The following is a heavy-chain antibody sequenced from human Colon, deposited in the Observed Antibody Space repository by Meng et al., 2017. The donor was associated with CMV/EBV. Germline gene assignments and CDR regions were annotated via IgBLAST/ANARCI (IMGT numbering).Heavy chain of an antibody. CDR1: EFRITDYA. V-gene: IGHV3-23*01. CDR3: AKAPTRRYYFDS. CDR2: ISASGYYT. D-gene: IGHD5-24*01. J-gene: IGHJ4*02. Sequence: CAAAEFRITDYAVNWVRQAPGKWLEWVSVISASGYYTFYAESVKGRFTIGRDISKNTVYLQTNSLRAEDTAVYCCAKAPTRRYYFDSWGQGSLVTVSS.